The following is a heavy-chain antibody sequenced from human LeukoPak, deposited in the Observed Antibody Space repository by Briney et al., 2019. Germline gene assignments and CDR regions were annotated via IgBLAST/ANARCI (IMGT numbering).Heavy chain of an antibody. CDR1: GDTFTHLS. D-gene: IGHD2/OR15-2a*01. Sequence: GASVTVSCTVSGDTFTHLSMNWVRQAPGKGLEWMGGFDPEDVETIYAQKFQGRVTMTEDTSTETAYMELTSLRPEDTAVYYCATDFYRGRQFDYWGQGTLVTVSS. CDR3: ATDFYRGRQFDY. V-gene: IGHV1-24*01. J-gene: IGHJ4*02. CDR2: FDPEDVET.